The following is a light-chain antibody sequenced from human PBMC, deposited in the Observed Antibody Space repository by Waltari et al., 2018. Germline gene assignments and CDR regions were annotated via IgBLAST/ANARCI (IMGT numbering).Light chain of an antibody. CDR3: QQSYSAPPS. CDR2: AAT. CDR1: QTISTN. J-gene: IGKJ4*01. V-gene: IGKV1-39*01. Sequence: DIQMTQSPSSLSASLGDRVTITCRASQTISTNLNWYQHRPGKVPKHLIYAATFLQSGVPANFSGSGSGTYFTLSIRSLQPEDFVFYFCQQSYSAPPSFGGGTKVDVK.